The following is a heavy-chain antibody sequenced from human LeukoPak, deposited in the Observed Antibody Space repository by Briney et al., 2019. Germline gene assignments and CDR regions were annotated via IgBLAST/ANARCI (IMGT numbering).Heavy chain of an antibody. D-gene: IGHD3-3*01. CDR2: IKHDESEK. CDR1: GFTFSNYW. J-gene: IGHJ4*02. V-gene: IGHV3-7*02. Sequence: GGSLRLSCAASGFTFSNYWVAWGRQAPGKGLEWGAHIKHDESEKYYVDSVKGRFTISRDNAKNSLYLQMSSLRAEDTAVYYCARVPGGLEWADFDYWGQGTLVTVSS. CDR3: ARVPGGLEWADFDY.